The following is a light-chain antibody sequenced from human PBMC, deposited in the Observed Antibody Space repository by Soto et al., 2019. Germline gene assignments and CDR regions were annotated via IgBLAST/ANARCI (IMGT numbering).Light chain of an antibody. Sequence: QSALDHPASVSGSPGQSITISCTGTSSDVGGYNYVSWYQQHPGKAPKLIIHGVTNRPSGVSSRFSGSKSDYTAPLTISGLQAEDEADYYCSSYTTAFFYVFGTGTKVTVL. CDR2: GVT. CDR3: SSYTTAFFYV. CDR1: SSDVGGYNY. J-gene: IGLJ1*01. V-gene: IGLV2-14*01.